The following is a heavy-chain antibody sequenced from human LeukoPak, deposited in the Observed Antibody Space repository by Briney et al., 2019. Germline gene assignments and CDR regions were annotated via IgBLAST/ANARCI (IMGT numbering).Heavy chain of an antibody. CDR1: GFPFSSYG. Sequence: GGSLRLSCAASGFPFSSYGMHWVRQAPGKGLEWLAFIRYDGSNKFYSDSVKVRFTISRDNSKNTLYLQMNSLRAEDTAVYYCAKGPYYDFWSGYYSPYMDVWGKGTTVTVSS. CDR3: AKGPYYDFWSGYYSPYMDV. V-gene: IGHV3-30*02. J-gene: IGHJ6*03. CDR2: IRYDGSNK. D-gene: IGHD3-3*01.